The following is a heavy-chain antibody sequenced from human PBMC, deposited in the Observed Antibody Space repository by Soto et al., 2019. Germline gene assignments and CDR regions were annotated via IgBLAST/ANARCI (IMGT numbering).Heavy chain of an antibody. J-gene: IGHJ5*02. CDR1: GYTFTSYD. D-gene: IGHD3-9*01. V-gene: IGHV1-8*01. Sequence: ASVKVSCKASGYTFTSYDINWVRQATGQGLEWMGWMNPNSGNTGYAQKLQGRVTMTRNTSISTAYMELSSLRSEDTAVYYCARGAILRYFDWLLYESNWFDPWGQGTLVTVSS. CDR2: MNPNSGNT. CDR3: ARGAILRYFDWLLYESNWFDP.